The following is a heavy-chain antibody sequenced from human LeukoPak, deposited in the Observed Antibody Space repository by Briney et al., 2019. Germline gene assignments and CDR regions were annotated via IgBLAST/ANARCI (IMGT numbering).Heavy chain of an antibody. J-gene: IGHJ4*02. D-gene: IGHD3-22*01. CDR3: AREHSGYHFDY. Sequence: SETLSLTCTVSGGSISSGGYYWSWIRQHPGKGLEWIGYIYYSGSTYYNPSLKSRVTISVDTSKNQFSLKLSSVTAADTAVYYCAREHSGYHFDYWGQGTLVTVSS. V-gene: IGHV4-31*03. CDR2: IYYSGST. CDR1: GGSISSGGYY.